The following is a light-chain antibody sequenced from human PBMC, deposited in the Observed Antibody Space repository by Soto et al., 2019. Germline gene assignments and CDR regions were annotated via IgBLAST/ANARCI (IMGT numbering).Light chain of an antibody. CDR2: AAS. CDR1: QGISSS. V-gene: IGKV1-16*01. Sequence: DIEMTQSPSSLSASVGDRVTITCRASQGISSSLAWFQQKPGKAPKTLIYAASSLHSGVPSRFSGSGSGTDFTLTISSLQPEDFATYYCQQSNNHPISFGQGTRLEIK. CDR3: QQSNNHPIS. J-gene: IGKJ5*01.